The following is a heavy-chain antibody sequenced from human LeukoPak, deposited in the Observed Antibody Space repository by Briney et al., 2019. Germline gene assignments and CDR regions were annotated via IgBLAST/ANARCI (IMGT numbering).Heavy chain of an antibody. V-gene: IGHV1-2*02. CDR3: ARRIVVGYGMDV. Sequence: ASVKVSCKASGCTFTGYYMHWVRQAPGQGLEWMGWINPNSGGTNYAQKFQGRVTMTRDTSISTAYMELSRLRSDDTAVYYCARRIVVGYGMDVWGQGTTVTVSS. CDR1: GCTFTGYY. J-gene: IGHJ6*02. CDR2: INPNSGGT. D-gene: IGHD3-22*01.